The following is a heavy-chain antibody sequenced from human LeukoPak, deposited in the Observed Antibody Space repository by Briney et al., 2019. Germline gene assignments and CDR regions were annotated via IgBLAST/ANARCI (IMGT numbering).Heavy chain of an antibody. Sequence: GGSLRLSCAASGFTFSNYWLHGVRQAPGTGLVWVSRINIDGSTTDYADSVKGRFTVSRDNAKNTLYLQMNSLRAEDAAVYYCARDPYNWNANCVDPGGQGTLVTVSS. D-gene: IGHD1-1*01. CDR1: GFTFSNYW. J-gene: IGHJ5*02. CDR2: INIDGSTT. CDR3: ARDPYNWNANCVDP. V-gene: IGHV3-74*01.